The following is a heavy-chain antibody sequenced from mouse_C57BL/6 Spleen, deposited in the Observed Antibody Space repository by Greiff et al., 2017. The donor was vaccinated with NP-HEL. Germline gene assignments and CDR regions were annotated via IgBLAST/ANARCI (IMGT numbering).Heavy chain of an antibody. CDR1: GYAFSSYW. Sequence: QVQLKQSGAELVKPGASVKISCKASGYAFSSYWMNWVKQRPGKGLEWIGQIYPGDGDTNYNGKFKGKATLTADKSSSTAYMQLSSLTSEDSAVYFCARRGTVDYAMDYWGQGTSVTVSS. CDR2: IYPGDGDT. D-gene: IGHD1-1*01. J-gene: IGHJ4*01. CDR3: ARRGTVDYAMDY. V-gene: IGHV1-80*01.